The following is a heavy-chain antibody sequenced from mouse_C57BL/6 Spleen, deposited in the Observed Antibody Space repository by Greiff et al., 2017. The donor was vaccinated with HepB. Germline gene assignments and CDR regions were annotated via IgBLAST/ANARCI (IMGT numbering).Heavy chain of an antibody. Sequence: EVQLQQSGPELVKPGASVKIPCKASGYTFTDYNMDWVKQSHGKSLEWIGDINPNNGGTIYNQKFKGKATLTVDKSSSTAYMELRSLTSEDTAVYYCARSEYYGSSWDFDVWGTGTTVTVSS. CDR1: GYTFTDYN. J-gene: IGHJ1*03. CDR3: ARSEYYGSSWDFDV. CDR2: INPNNGGT. V-gene: IGHV1-18*01. D-gene: IGHD1-1*01.